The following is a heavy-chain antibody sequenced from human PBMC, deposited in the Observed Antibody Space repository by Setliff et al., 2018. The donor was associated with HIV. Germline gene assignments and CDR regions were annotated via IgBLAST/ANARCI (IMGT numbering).Heavy chain of an antibody. D-gene: IGHD2-2*02. V-gene: IGHV3-30*02. CDR1: GFTFSSYG. Sequence: PGGSLRLSCAASGFTFSSYGMHWVRQAPGKGLEWVAFIRYDGSNKYYADSVKGRFTISRDNSKNTLYLQMNSLGAEDTAVYYCAKPDRLGVPAAIGPQHWGQGTLVTVSS. CDR3: AKPDRLGVPAAIGPQH. CDR2: IRYDGSNK. J-gene: IGHJ4*02.